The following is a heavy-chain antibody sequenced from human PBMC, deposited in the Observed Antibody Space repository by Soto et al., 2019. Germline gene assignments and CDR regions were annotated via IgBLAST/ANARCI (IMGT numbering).Heavy chain of an antibody. CDR1: GYSFSTYS. CDR3: ATWRSSHWFDY. CDR2: IHSGDSNA. Sequence: PGESLKISCKGSGYSFSTYSIGWVRQMPGKGLEWMGNIHSGDSNARYSPSFQGQVTISVDRSISTAYLQWSSLKASDTALYYRATWRSSHWFDYWGQGTLVTVSS. D-gene: IGHD2-2*01. J-gene: IGHJ4*02. V-gene: IGHV5-51*01.